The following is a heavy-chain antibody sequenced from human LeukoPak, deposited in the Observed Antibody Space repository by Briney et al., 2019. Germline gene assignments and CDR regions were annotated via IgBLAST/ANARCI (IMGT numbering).Heavy chain of an antibody. J-gene: IGHJ3*02. D-gene: IGHD3-22*01. CDR1: GGSIISSSYY. V-gene: IGHV4-39*07. Sequence: SETLSITCTVSGGSIISSSYYWGWIRRPPGKGLEWIGSIYYSGSTDYNPSLKSRVTISVDTSKNQFSLKLSSVTAADTAVYYCARDDSSGYYLGPFDAFDIWGQGTMVTVSS. CDR2: IYYSGST. CDR3: ARDDSSGYYLGPFDAFDI.